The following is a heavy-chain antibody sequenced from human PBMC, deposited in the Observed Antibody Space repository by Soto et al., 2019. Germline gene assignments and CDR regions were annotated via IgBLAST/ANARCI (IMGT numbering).Heavy chain of an antibody. D-gene: IGHD6-13*01. V-gene: IGHV3-23*01. CDR3: AKVAAQYSDNWYPAFDI. CDR2: ISNNGDNT. Sequence: EVQLLESGGGLIQPGGSLRLSCAASGFTFSSYAMSWVRQAPGKGLEWVSAISNNGDNTYYADSVKGRFTISRDDSKNTLYLQMNSLRAEDTAVYSCAKVAAQYSDNWYPAFDIWGQGTTVAGSS. J-gene: IGHJ3*02. CDR1: GFTFSSYA.